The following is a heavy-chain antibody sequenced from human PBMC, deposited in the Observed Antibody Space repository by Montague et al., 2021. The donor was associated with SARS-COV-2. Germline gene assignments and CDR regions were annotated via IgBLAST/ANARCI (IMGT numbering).Heavy chain of an antibody. D-gene: IGHD3-16*02. J-gene: IGHJ3*02. CDR3: TRDLNMITFGGIIALDAFDI. V-gene: IGHV3-21*01. Sequence: SLRLSCAASGFTFSSCCMNWVRQVPGKGLEWVSSISSSSSYIFYADSVKGRFTISRDNAKNSLFLQMNSVRAEDTAVYYCTRDLNMITFGGIIALDAFDIWGQGTMVTVSS. CDR1: GFTFSSCC. CDR2: ISSSSSYI.